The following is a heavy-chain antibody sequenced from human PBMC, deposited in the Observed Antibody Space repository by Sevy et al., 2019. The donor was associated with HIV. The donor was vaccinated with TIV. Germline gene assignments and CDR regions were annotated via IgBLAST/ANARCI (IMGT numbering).Heavy chain of an antibody. J-gene: IGHJ6*03. D-gene: IGHD6-13*01. Sequence: GRSLRLSCAASGFTFSSYSLSWVRQAPGKGLEWVSSISGSSSYIYHTDSVKGRFTISRDNAKNSLDLQMNSLRAEDTAVYYCTRHVDVTSSWYQTYSFYYMDVWGKGTTVTVSS. CDR1: GFTFSSYS. CDR3: TRHVDVTSSWYQTYSFYYMDV. V-gene: IGHV3-21*01. CDR2: ISGSSSYI.